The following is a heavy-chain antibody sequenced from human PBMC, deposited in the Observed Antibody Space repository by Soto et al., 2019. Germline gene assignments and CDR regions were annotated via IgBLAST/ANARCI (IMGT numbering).Heavy chain of an antibody. J-gene: IGHJ4*02. V-gene: IGHV4-31*03. D-gene: IGHD6-6*01. CDR3: ARVVYSSSQPYFDY. CDR2: IYYSGST. CDR1: GGSISSGGYY. Sequence: SETLSLTCTVSGGSISSGGYYWNWIRQHPGKGLEWIGHIYYSGSTYYNPSLKSRVTISVDTSKNQFSLKLSSVTAADTAVYYCARVVYSSSQPYFDYWGQGTLVTVSS.